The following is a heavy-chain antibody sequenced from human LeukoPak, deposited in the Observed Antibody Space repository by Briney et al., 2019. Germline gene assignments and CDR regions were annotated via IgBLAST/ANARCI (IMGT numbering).Heavy chain of an antibody. D-gene: IGHD3-10*01. CDR1: GYTFTGYY. V-gene: IGHV1-2*02. J-gene: IGHJ3*02. CDR3: ARDQGDNRGSRAFEI. Sequence: GASVKVSCKASGYTFTGYYIHWVRQDPGQGLVWMGWTNPSSGAPHYAQNFQGRVTMTRDTSVSTAYMELSSLTSDDTAVYYCARDQGDNRGSRAFEIWGQGTMVTVSS. CDR2: TNPSSGAP.